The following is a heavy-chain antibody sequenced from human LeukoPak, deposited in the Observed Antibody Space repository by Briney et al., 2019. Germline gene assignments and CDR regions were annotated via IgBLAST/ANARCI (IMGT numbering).Heavy chain of an antibody. CDR3: ARGPREGAWYFDL. CDR2: IYYSGST. Sequence: PSETLSLTCTASGGSISSYYWSWIRQPPGKGLEWIGYIYYSGSTNYNPPLKSRVTISVDTSKNQFSLKLSSVTAADTAVYYCARGPREGAWYFDLWGRGTLVTVSS. D-gene: IGHD1-26*01. J-gene: IGHJ2*01. V-gene: IGHV4-59*01. CDR1: GGSISSYY.